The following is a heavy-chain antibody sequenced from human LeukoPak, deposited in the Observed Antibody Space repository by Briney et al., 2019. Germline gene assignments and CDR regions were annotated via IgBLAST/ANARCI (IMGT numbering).Heavy chain of an antibody. Sequence: SETLSLTCTVSGGSISSSSYSWGWIRQPPGKGLEWIGSIYYSGSTYYNPSLKSRVTISVDTSKNQFSLKLSSVTAADTAVYYCAKDQTLWSQGWFDPWGQGTLVTVSS. J-gene: IGHJ5*02. V-gene: IGHV4-39*02. CDR1: GGSISSSSYS. D-gene: IGHD3-10*01. CDR3: AKDQTLWSQGWFDP. CDR2: IYYSGST.